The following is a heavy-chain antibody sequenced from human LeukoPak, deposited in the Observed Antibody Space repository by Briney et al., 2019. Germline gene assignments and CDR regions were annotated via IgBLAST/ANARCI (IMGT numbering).Heavy chain of an antibody. J-gene: IGHJ4*02. Sequence: GGSLRLSCAASGFTFISYAMSWVRQAPGKGLEWVSGISGSGGSTYCADSVKGRFTISRDNSKNTLYLQMNSLRAEDTAVYYSAKDAGYYDSSGTTFDYWGQGTLVTVSS. D-gene: IGHD3-22*01. CDR3: AKDAGYYDSSGTTFDY. V-gene: IGHV3-23*01. CDR1: GFTFISYA. CDR2: ISGSGGST.